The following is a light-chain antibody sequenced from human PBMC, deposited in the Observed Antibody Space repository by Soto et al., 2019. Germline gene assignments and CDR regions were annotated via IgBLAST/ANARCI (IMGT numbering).Light chain of an antibody. Sequence: QSALTQPASVSGSPGQSITISCTGTSSDVGGYNYVSWYQQHPGKAPKLMIYDVSNRPSGVSNRFSGSKSGNTASLTISGIQAEEEADYYCCSYTSSSTVVFGGETMVAV. CDR3: CSYTSSSTVV. CDR1: SSDVGGYNY. J-gene: IGLJ2*01. V-gene: IGLV2-14*01. CDR2: DVS.